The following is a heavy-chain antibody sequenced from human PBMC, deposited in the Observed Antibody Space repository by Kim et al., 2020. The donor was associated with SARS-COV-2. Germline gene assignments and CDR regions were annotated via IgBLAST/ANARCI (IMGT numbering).Heavy chain of an antibody. D-gene: IGHD5-18*01. J-gene: IGHJ3*02. Sequence: SETLSLTCTVSGGSISSGSYYWGWVRQPPGKGLEWIGSIYYSGSTYYNPSLKSRVTISVDTSKNQFSLRLSSVTAADTAVYYCARKQLWPNDAFDIWGQGTMVTVSS. CDR2: IYYSGST. CDR3: ARKQLWPNDAFDI. CDR1: GGSISSGSYY. V-gene: IGHV4-39*01.